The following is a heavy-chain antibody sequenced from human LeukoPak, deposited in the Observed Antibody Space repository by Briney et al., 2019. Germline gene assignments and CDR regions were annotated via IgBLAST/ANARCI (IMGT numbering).Heavy chain of an antibody. V-gene: IGHV4-34*01. CDR1: GVSFSGYY. CDR3: ARFGKGYYYDSSGYTSDDY. CDR2: INHSGST. D-gene: IGHD3-22*01. J-gene: IGHJ4*02. Sequence: KPSETLSLTCAVYGVSFSGYYWSWIRQPPGKGLEWIGEINHSGSTNYNPSLKSRVTISVDTSKNQFSLKLSSVTAADTAVYYCARFGKGYYYDSSGYTSDDYWGQGTLVTVSS.